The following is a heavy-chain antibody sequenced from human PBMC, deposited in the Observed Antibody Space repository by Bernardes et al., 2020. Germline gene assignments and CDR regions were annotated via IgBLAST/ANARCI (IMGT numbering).Heavy chain of an antibody. CDR2: IWYDGSNK. D-gene: IGHD2-2*01. CDR3: ARDEAVVVPAAILDY. J-gene: IGHJ4*02. Sequence: GGSLRLSCAASGFTFSSYGMHWVRQAPGKGLEWVAVIWYDGSNKYYADSVKGRFTISRDNSKNTLYLQMNSLRAEDTAVYYCARDEAVVVPAAILDYWGQGTLVTVSS. V-gene: IGHV3-33*01. CDR1: GFTFSSYG.